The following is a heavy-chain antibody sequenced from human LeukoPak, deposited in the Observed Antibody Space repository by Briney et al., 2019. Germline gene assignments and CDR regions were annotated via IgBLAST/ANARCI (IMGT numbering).Heavy chain of an antibody. Sequence: PSGTLSLTCAVSSGSIFSSNWWSWVRPPPGKGLEWIGQIFHSGSTSYSPSLKSRVTISVEKSKNKFSLRLTSVTAAGTAVYYCARSPTKRVPEDYWGQGTLVTVSS. CDR2: IFHSGST. D-gene: IGHD2-2*01. CDR1: SGSIFSSNW. CDR3: ARSPTKRVPEDY. J-gene: IGHJ4*02. V-gene: IGHV4-4*02.